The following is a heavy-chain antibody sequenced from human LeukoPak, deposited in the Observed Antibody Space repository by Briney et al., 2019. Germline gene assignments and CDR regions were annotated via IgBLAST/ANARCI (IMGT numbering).Heavy chain of an antibody. Sequence: PGGSLRLSCSASGFTFSSYWMSWVRQAPGKGLEWVSVIYSGGSTYYADSVKGRSTISRDNSENKMYLQMNSLRAEDTAVYYCARAQYYYDSSGYYYPYYFDYWGQGTLVTVSS. V-gene: IGHV3-53*01. CDR3: ARAQYYYDSSGYYYPYYFDY. CDR1: GFTFSSYW. D-gene: IGHD3-22*01. CDR2: IYSGGST. J-gene: IGHJ4*02.